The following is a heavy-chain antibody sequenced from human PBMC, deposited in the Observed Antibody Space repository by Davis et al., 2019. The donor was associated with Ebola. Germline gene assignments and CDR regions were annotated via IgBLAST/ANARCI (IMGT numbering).Heavy chain of an antibody. V-gene: IGHV3-64*01. D-gene: IGHD3-3*01. Sequence: GESLKISCAASGFTFSSYAMHWVRQAPGKGLEYVSAISSNGGGTYYANSVQGRFTISRDNSKNTLYLQMGSLRAEDIAVYYCARGGGSHIGGVTIFGVVIGESMDVWGQGTTVTVSS. CDR2: ISSNGGGT. CDR3: ARGGGSHIGGVTIFGVVIGESMDV. CDR1: GFTFSSYA. J-gene: IGHJ6*02.